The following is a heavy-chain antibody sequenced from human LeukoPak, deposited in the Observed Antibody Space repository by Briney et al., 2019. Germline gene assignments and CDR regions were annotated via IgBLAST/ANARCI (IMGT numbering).Heavy chain of an antibody. J-gene: IGHJ4*02. D-gene: IGHD2-15*01. CDR1: GFTFSSYA. Sequence: PGGSLRLSCAASGFTFSSYAMSWVRQAPGEGLEWVSAISGSGGSTYYADSVKGQFTISRDNSKNTLYLQMNSLRAEDTAVYYCAKAGSSYCSGGTCYLDYWGQGTLVTVSS. CDR3: AKAGSSYCSGGTCYLDY. V-gene: IGHV3-23*01. CDR2: ISGSGGST.